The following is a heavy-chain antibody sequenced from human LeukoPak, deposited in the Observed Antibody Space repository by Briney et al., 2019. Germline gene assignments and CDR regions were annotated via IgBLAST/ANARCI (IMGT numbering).Heavy chain of an antibody. CDR2: IYTSGST. J-gene: IGHJ4*02. Sequence: SETLSLTCAVYGGSFSGYYWSWIRQPAGKGLEWIGRIYTSGSTNYNPSLKSRVTMSVDTSKNQFSLKLSSVTAADTAVYYCARLSPYCSSTSCYLDYWGQGTLVTVSS. V-gene: IGHV4-59*10. CDR1: GGSFSGYY. D-gene: IGHD2-2*01. CDR3: ARLSPYCSSTSCYLDY.